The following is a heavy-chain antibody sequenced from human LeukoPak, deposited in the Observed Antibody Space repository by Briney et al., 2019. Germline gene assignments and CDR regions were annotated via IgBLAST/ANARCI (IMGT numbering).Heavy chain of an antibody. D-gene: IGHD3-22*01. Sequence: PGGSLRLSCATSGFSFISYWMHWVRQTPGKRLVWVSYIDTDGGDTNYADSVKGRFTISRDNAKNTLYLQMDSLRVDDTAVYFCARGPYYDDIVGHPDIGGHGTMVTVSS. J-gene: IGHJ3*02. CDR2: IDTDGGDT. CDR3: ARGPYYDDIVGHPDI. V-gene: IGHV3-74*01. CDR1: GFSFISYW.